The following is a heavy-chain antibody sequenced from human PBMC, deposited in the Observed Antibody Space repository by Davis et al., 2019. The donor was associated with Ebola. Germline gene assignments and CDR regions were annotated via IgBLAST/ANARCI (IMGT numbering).Heavy chain of an antibody. D-gene: IGHD1-26*01. J-gene: IGHJ4*02. Sequence: PGGSLRLSCAASGFTFSDYYMSWIRQAPGKGLEWVSVIYSGGSTYYADSVKGRFTISRDNSKNTLYLQMNSLRAEDTAVYYCAREGSATTDYWGQGTLVTVSS. CDR1: GFTFSDYY. V-gene: IGHV3-66*01. CDR2: IYSGGST. CDR3: AREGSATTDY.